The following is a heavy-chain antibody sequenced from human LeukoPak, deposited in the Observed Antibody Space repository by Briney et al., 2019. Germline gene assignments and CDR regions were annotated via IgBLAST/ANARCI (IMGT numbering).Heavy chain of an antibody. CDR3: AKRGVVIRVILVGFHKEAYYFDS. CDR2: ISGSGGST. Sequence: GGSLRLSCSVSGITLSNYGMSWVRQAPGKGLEWVAGISGSGGSTNYADSVKGRFTISRDNPKNTLYLQMNSLRAEDTAVYFCAKRGVVIRVILVGFHKEAYYFDSWGQGALVTVSS. J-gene: IGHJ4*02. CDR1: GITLSNYG. V-gene: IGHV3-23*01. D-gene: IGHD3-22*01.